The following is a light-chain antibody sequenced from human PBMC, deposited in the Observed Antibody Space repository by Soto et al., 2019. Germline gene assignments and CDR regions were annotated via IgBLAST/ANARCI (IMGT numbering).Light chain of an antibody. J-gene: IGLJ3*02. CDR2: EVS. Sequence: QSVLTQPPSASGSPGQSVTISCTGTSSDVGAYNYVSWYQQHPGKAPKLMIYEVSKRPSGVPDRFSGSKSGNTASLTVSGLQAEDEADYYCAAWDDSLSGRVFGGGTQLTVL. CDR3: AAWDDSLSGRV. CDR1: SSDVGAYNY. V-gene: IGLV2-8*01.